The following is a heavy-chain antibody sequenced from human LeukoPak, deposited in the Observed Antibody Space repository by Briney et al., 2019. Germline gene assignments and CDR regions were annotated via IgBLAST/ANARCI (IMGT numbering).Heavy chain of an antibody. V-gene: IGHV3-30*02. CDR3: AKRVGHFDWLSPFDN. CDR2: IRYDGNNK. Sequence: GGSLRLSCAASGFIFSSYGMHWVRQTPGKGLEWVAFIRYDGNNKYYADSVKGRFTVSRDNSKNTLYLQMNSLRPEDTAMYHCAKRVGHFDWLSPFDNWGQGTLVTVSS. CDR1: GFIFSSYG. J-gene: IGHJ4*02. D-gene: IGHD3-9*01.